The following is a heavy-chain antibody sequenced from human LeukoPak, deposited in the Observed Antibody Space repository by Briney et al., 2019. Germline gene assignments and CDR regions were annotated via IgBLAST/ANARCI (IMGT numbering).Heavy chain of an antibody. CDR3: AKGGWLPDRYYFDY. V-gene: IGHV3-9*01. J-gene: IGHJ4*02. CDR1: GFTFDDYA. D-gene: IGHD3-22*01. Sequence: QSGRSLRLSCAASGFTFDDYAMHWVRQAPGKGLEWVSGISWNSGSIGYADSVKGRFTISRDNAKNSLYLQMNSLRAEDTALYYCAKGGWLPDRYYFDYWGQGTLVTVSS. CDR2: ISWNSGSI.